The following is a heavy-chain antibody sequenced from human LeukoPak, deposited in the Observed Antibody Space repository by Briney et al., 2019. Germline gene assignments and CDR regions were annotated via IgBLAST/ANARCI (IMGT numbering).Heavy chain of an antibody. D-gene: IGHD3-3*02. V-gene: IGHV3-7*05. CDR2: IKQDGSEK. Sequence: GRSLRLSCAASGFTFSSYWMSWVRQAPGKGLEWVANIKQDGSEKYYVDSVKGRFTISRDNAKNSLYLQMNSLRAKDTAVYYCASHSMSGGGDYWGQGTLVTVSS. CDR3: ASHSMSGGGDY. J-gene: IGHJ4*02. CDR1: GFTFSSYW.